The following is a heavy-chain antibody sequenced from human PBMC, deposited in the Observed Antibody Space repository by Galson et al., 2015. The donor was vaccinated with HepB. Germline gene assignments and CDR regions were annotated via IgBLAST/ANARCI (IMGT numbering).Heavy chain of an antibody. J-gene: IGHJ6*02. D-gene: IGHD6-13*01. CDR2: IYSGGST. V-gene: IGHV3-66*02. Sequence: SLRLSCAASGFTFSSCWMCWVRQAPGKGLEWVSVIYSGGSTYYADSVKGRFTISRDNSKNTLYLQMNSLRAEDTAVYYCARGYGGSWYYYGMDVWGQGTTVTVSS. CDR3: ARGYGGSWYYYGMDV. CDR1: GFTFSSCW.